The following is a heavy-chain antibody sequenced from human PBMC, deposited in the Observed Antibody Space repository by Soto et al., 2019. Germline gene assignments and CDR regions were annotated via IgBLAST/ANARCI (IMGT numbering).Heavy chain of an antibody. CDR3: ARVLQFLEWLLYQNNCLDAFCMDV. V-gene: IGHV3-30-3*01. Sequence: QVQLVESGGGVVQPGRSLRLSCAASGFTFSSYAMHWVRQAPGKGLEWVAVISYDGSNKYYADSVKGRFTISRDNSKNTLYLQMNSLRAEDTDVYYSARVLQFLEWLLYQNNCLDAFCMDVWGQGTNVTISS. J-gene: IGHJ6*02. CDR2: ISYDGSNK. D-gene: IGHD3-3*01. CDR1: GFTFSSYA.